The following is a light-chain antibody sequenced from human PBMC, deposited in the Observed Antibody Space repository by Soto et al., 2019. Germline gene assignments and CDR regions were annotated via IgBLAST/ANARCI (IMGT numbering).Light chain of an antibody. CDR3: QQYHTDWT. V-gene: IGKV1-5*01. J-gene: IGKJ1*01. CDR2: AAS. Sequence: IRMTQSPSTLSASVGDTVTITCRASESIDNWLAWYQQKPGKAPKLLIFAASTLVRGVPSRFSGRGSGTEFTLTISSLQADDYATFYCQQYHTDWTFGQGTKVDIK. CDR1: ESIDNW.